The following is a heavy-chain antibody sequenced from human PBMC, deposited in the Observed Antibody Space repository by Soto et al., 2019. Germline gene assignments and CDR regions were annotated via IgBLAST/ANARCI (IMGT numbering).Heavy chain of an antibody. D-gene: IGHD6-13*01. CDR1: GGSISSSSFY. CDR2: IYYSGIT. J-gene: IGHJ4*02. Sequence: QVQLQESGPGLVKPSETLSLTCTVSGGSISSSSFYWGWIRQPPGKGLEWIGSIYYSGITYYNPSLKSRVTISVDTSKNQFSLKVSSVTAADTAVYYCARLPTSRRQLVLVYFDSWGQGTLATVSS. V-gene: IGHV4-39*01. CDR3: ARLPTSRRQLVLVYFDS.